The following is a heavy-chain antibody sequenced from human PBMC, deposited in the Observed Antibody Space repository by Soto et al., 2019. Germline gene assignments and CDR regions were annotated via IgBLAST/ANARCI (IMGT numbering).Heavy chain of an antibody. J-gene: IGHJ6*02. CDR3: ARGEVVVVPAAIDYCYGMAV. V-gene: IGHV4-34*01. CDR2: INHSGST. D-gene: IGHD2-2*01. Sequence: PSETLSLTCAVYGGSFSGYYWSWIRQPPGKGLEWIGEINHSGSTNYNPSLKSRVTISVDTSKNQFSLKLSSVTAADTAVYYCARGEVVVVPAAIDYCYGMAVWAQGTTVTVSS. CDR1: GGSFSGYY.